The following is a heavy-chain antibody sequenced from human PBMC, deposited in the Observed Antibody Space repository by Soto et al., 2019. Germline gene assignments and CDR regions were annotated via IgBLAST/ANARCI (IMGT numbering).Heavy chain of an antibody. CDR3: ARWVGGSMYDNSGKYDS. J-gene: IGHJ5*01. D-gene: IGHD3-22*01. Sequence: QVQLVESGGGVVQPGRSLRLTCAASGFIFSGSGMHWVRQAPGKGLEWVALISYDGSRTYYADSVRDRFTISRDNGKNTLYLQMNSLRAEDTAVYFCARWVGGSMYDNSGKYDSGGQGTLVIVSS. CDR2: ISYDGSRT. V-gene: IGHV3-30*03. CDR1: GFIFSGSG.